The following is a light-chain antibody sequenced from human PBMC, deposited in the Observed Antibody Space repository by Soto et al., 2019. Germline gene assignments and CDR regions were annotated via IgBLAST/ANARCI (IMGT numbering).Light chain of an antibody. CDR1: SGNIANNY. CDR2: DDD. Sequence: NFMLTQPHSVSESPGKTVTISCTRSSGNIANNYVQWYQKRPGSSPTTVIYDDDRRPSGVPDRFSGSIDRSSNSASLPISGLKTEDEADYYCLSYDGSRQGVFGGGTKLTVL. V-gene: IGLV6-57*01. J-gene: IGLJ3*02. CDR3: LSYDGSRQGV.